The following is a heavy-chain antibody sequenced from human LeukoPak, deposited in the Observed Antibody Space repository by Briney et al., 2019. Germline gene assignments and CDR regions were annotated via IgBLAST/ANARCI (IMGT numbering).Heavy chain of an antibody. D-gene: IGHD2-15*01. V-gene: IGHV3-33*01. Sequence: PGGSLRLSCAASGFTFSTYAMHWVRQAPGKGLEWVAAVWYDGSNQYYGDSVKGRFTISKDNSENTVYLQMNSLRPEDMAVYYCAREADCSGGGCYRGAFDIWGQGTMVTVSS. CDR3: AREADCSGGGCYRGAFDI. J-gene: IGHJ3*02. CDR2: VWYDGSNQ. CDR1: GFTFSTYA.